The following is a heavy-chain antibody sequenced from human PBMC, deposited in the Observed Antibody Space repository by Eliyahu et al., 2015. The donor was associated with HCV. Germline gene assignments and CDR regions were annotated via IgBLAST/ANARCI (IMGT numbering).Heavy chain of an antibody. V-gene: IGHV3-30*18. Sequence: QVQLVESGGGVVQPGRSLRLSCAASGFTFSSYGMHWVRQAPGKGLEWVAVISYDGSNKYYADSVKGRFTISRDNSKNTLYLQMNSLRAEDTAVYYCAKEYRYDYVWGSYRYSHYYYGMDVWGQGTTVTVSS. CDR3: AKEYRYDYVWGSYRYSHYYYGMDV. D-gene: IGHD3-16*02. J-gene: IGHJ6*02. CDR2: ISYDGSNK. CDR1: GFTFSSYG.